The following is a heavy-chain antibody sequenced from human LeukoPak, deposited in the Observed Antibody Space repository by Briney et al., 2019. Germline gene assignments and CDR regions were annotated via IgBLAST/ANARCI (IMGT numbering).Heavy chain of an antibody. D-gene: IGHD3-10*01. CDR1: GGSISSSNW. CDR3: ARDRYGSGTAFDY. V-gene: IGHV4-4*02. J-gene: IGHJ4*02. CDR2: IYHIGST. Sequence: SETPSLTCAVSGGSISSSNWWSWVRQPPGKGLEWIGEIYHIGSTNYKPSLKSRVTMSVDKSKNQFSLKLSSVTDADTAVYFCARDRYGSGTAFDYWGQGTLVTVSS.